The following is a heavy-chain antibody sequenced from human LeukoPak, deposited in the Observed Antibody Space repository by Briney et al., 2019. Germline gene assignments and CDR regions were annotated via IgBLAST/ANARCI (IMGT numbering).Heavy chain of an antibody. CDR3: ARDKRGSLDH. V-gene: IGHV1-46*01. CDR1: GYTFTIYF. J-gene: IGHJ4*02. Sequence: ASVKVSCKASGYTFTIYFIHWVRQAPGRGLEWMGVINPSGDTTTYAQGLEGRLTMTRDTSTSTVYMDLNSLTFDDTAVYYCARDKRGSLDHWGQGTLVAVSS. D-gene: IGHD3-10*01. CDR2: INPSGDTT.